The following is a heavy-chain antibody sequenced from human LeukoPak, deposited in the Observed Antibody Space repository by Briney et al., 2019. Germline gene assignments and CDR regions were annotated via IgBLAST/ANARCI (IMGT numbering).Heavy chain of an antibody. CDR2: ISAYSGNT. CDR3: ARERHKLGATDLFDY. J-gene: IGHJ4*02. CDR1: GYTFTSYG. Sequence: ASVKVSCKASGYTFTSYGISWVRQAPGQGLEWMGWISAYSGNTNYAQKLQGRVTMTTDTSTSTAYMELRSLRSDDTAVYYCARERHKLGATDLFDYWGQGTLVTVSS. V-gene: IGHV1-18*01. D-gene: IGHD1-26*01.